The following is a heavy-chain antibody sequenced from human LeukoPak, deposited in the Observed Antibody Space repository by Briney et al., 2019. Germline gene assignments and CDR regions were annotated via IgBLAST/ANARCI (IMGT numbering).Heavy chain of an antibody. Sequence: SATLSLTCTVSGGSMSSYYWSWIWQPPEKGLEWIGYIYYSGSTNYNPSLKSRVTISVDTSKNQFSLKLSSVTAADTAVYYCARKGYSSNFDYWGQGTLVTVSS. CDR3: ARKGYSSNFDY. J-gene: IGHJ4*02. CDR1: GGSMSSYY. V-gene: IGHV4-59*01. CDR2: IYYSGST. D-gene: IGHD6-19*01.